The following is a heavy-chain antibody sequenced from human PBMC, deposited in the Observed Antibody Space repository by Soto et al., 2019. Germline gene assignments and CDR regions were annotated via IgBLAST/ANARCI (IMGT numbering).Heavy chain of an antibody. J-gene: IGHJ6*02. CDR2: IYYGGTT. D-gene: IGHD2-21*01. Sequence: LSLTCTVSGGSVSSYNWNWIRQPPGQGLEWIGAIYYGGTTTYNPSLRSRVTISVDTSKNQFSLKLSSVTAADTAVYYCARAHSLDVWGQGTTVTVSS. CDR3: ARAHSLDV. CDR1: GGSVSSYN. V-gene: IGHV4-59*02.